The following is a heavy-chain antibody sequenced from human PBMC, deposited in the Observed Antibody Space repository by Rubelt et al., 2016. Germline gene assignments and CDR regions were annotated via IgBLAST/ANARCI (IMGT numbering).Heavy chain of an antibody. D-gene: IGHD6-13*01. Sequence: QVQLVQSGSELKKPGASVKVSCKASGYTFTSYAMNWVRQAPGQGLEWMGWINNNTGNPTYAQGFTGRFVCSLDPSVSTAYLQISSLKAEDTAVYYCARVIAAAGRDGNYFDYWGQGTLVTVSS. CDR2: INNNTGNP. J-gene: IGHJ4*02. CDR3: ARVIAAAGRDGNYFDY. CDR1: GYTFTSYA. V-gene: IGHV7-4-1*02.